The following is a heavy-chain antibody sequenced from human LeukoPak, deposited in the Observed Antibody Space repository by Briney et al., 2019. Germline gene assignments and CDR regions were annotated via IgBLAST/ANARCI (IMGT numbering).Heavy chain of an antibody. CDR2: INHSGST. CDR1: GGSFSGYY. D-gene: IGHD5-12*01. J-gene: IGHJ4*02. CDR3: ARGLSGYDFDY. V-gene: IGHV4-34*01. Sequence: PSETLSLTCAVYGGSFSGYYWSWIRQPPGKGLEWIGEINHSGSTNYNPSLKSRVTISVDTSKNQFSLKLSSVTAADTAVYYCARGLSGYDFDYWGQGTLVTVSS.